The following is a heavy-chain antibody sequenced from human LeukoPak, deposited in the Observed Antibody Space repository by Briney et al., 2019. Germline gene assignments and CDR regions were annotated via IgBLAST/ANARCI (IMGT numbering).Heavy chain of an antibody. D-gene: IGHD2-15*01. CDR3: AKDIGEDVVVVAATQGYYYGMDV. V-gene: IGHV3-9*01. CDR1: GFTFDDYA. Sequence: GGSLRLSCAASGFTFDDYAMHWVRQAPGKGLEWVSGISWNSGSIGYADSVKGRFTISRDNAKNSLYLQMNSLRAEDTALYYCAKDIGEDVVVVAATQGYYYGMDVWGQGTTVTVSS. CDR2: ISWNSGSI. J-gene: IGHJ6*02.